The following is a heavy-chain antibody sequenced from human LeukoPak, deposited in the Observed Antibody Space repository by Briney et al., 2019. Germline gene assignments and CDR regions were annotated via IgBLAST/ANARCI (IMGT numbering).Heavy chain of an antibody. D-gene: IGHD3-22*01. J-gene: IGHJ4*02. CDR1: GFTFSSHA. CDR3: ARDRSRSGYLSFDF. V-gene: IGHV3-64*01. CDR2: ISSNGGST. Sequence: GGSLRLSCAASGFTFSSHAMHRVRQAPGKGLEYVSSISSNGGSTYYANSVKGRFTISRDNSKNTMYLQMGSLRAEDMAVYYCARDRSRSGYLSFDFWGQGTLVTVSS.